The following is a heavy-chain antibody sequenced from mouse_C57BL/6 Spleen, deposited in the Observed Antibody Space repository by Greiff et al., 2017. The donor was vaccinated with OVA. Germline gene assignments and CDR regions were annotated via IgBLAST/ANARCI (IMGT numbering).Heavy chain of an antibody. CDR1: GYTFTSYW. D-gene: IGHD1-1*01. CDR2: IYPSDSET. V-gene: IGHV1-61*01. Sequence: QVQLKQPGAELVRPGSSVKLSCKASGYTFTSYWMDWVKQRPGQGLEWIGNIYPSDSETHYNQKFKDKATLTVDKSSSTAYMQLSSLTSEDSAVYYCARERTTVVATRYFDVWGTGTTVTVSS. J-gene: IGHJ1*03. CDR3: ARERTTVVATRYFDV.